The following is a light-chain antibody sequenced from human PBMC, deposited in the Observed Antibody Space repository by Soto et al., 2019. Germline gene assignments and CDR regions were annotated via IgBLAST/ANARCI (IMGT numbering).Light chain of an antibody. J-gene: IGKJ2*01. V-gene: IGKV3-15*01. CDR1: QSVSRN. CDR2: DAS. CDR3: QQYNHWPLYT. Sequence: EVVMTQSPATLSVSPGERATLSCRASQSVSRNLAWYQQRPGRAPRLLIYDASTRATNIPTRFSGSGSGTEFTLTISSILSEDVAVYYCQQYNHWPLYTFGQGTKLEIK.